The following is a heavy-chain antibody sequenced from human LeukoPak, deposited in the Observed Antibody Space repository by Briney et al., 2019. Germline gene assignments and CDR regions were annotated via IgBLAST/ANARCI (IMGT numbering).Heavy chain of an antibody. CDR3: ARDPPRVGAGRDY. CDR2: IKHDGSEQ. D-gene: IGHD3-10*01. Sequence: GGSLRLSCAASGFTFSNYWMSWVRQTPEKGLEWVANIKHDGSEQYYVDSVQGRFTISRDNAKNSLYLQMNSLRAEDTAVYYCARDPPRVGAGRDYWGQGTLVTVSS. J-gene: IGHJ4*02. V-gene: IGHV3-7*01. CDR1: GFTFSNYW.